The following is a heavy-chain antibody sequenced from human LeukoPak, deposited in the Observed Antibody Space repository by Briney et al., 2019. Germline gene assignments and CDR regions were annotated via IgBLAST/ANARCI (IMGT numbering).Heavy chain of an antibody. D-gene: IGHD3-3*01. V-gene: IGHV4-59*01. CDR1: GGSISSYY. CDR3: ARALRSGYYDFWSGPYYFDY. CDR2: IYYSGST. Sequence: SETLSLTCTVSGGSISSYYGSWIRQPPGKGLEWIGYIYYSGSTNYNPSLKSRVTISVDTSKNQFSLKLSSVTAADTAVYYCARALRSGYYDFWSGPYYFDYWGQGTLVTVSS. J-gene: IGHJ4*02.